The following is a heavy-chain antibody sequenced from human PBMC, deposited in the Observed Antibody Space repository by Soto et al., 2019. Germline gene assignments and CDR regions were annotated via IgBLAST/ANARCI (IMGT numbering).Heavy chain of an antibody. D-gene: IGHD3-10*01. CDR1: GYSFTSYW. J-gene: IGHJ6*02. Sequence: GESLKISCKGSGYSFTSYWIGWVRQMPGKGLEWMGIIYPGDSDTRYSPSFQGQVTISADKSISTAYLQWSSLKASDTAMYYCARQGPSGGSGSYYHYYYYGMDVWGQGTTVTVYS. V-gene: IGHV5-51*01. CDR2: IYPGDSDT. CDR3: ARQGPSGGSGSYYHYYYYGMDV.